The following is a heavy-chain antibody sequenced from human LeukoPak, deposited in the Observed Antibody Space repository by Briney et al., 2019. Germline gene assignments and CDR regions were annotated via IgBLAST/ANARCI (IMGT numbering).Heavy chain of an antibody. J-gene: IGHJ4*02. D-gene: IGHD3-22*01. CDR3: ARLRDNSGYHFDY. V-gene: IGHV4-59*01. Sequence: SETLSLTCTVSGGSISGYYWSWIRQPPGKGLEWIGYIYYSGSTNYNPSLKSRVTISLDTSKNQFSLRLSAATAADTAVYYCARLRDNSGYHFDYWGQGALVTASS. CDR2: IYYSGST. CDR1: GGSISGYY.